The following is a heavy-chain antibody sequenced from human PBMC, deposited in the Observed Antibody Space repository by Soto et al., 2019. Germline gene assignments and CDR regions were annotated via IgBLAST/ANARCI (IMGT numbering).Heavy chain of an antibody. D-gene: IGHD2-21*02. Sequence: EVQLVESGGGLVQPGGSLRLSCAASGFTVSSNYMSWVRQAPGKGLEWVSVIYSGGSTYYADSVKGRFTISRHNSKNTLYLQMNSLRAEDTAVYYCARDGCGGDCQLTDWGQGTLVTVSS. J-gene: IGHJ4*02. CDR2: IYSGGST. CDR3: ARDGCGGDCQLTD. CDR1: GFTVSSNY. V-gene: IGHV3-53*04.